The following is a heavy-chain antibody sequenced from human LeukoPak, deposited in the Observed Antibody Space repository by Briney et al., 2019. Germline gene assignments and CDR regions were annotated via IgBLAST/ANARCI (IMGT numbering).Heavy chain of an antibody. Sequence: GRSLRLSCAASGFTFDDYAMHWVRQAPGKGLEWVSGISWNSGSIGYADSVKGRFTISRDNAKNSLYLQMNSLRAEDTAVYYCARDTTTPAAPARFFDYWGQGTLVTVSS. CDR2: ISWNSGSI. CDR3: ARDTTTPAAPARFFDY. D-gene: IGHD1-1*01. V-gene: IGHV3-9*01. CDR1: GFTFDDYA. J-gene: IGHJ4*02.